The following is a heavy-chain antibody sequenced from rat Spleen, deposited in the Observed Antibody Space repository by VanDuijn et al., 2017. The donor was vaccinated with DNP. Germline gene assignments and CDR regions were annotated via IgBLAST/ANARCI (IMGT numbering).Heavy chain of an antibody. J-gene: IGHJ2*01. CDR2: IRYSGST. V-gene: IGHV3-1*01. CDR3: ARGGQTTEGMDY. D-gene: IGHD1-11*01. CDR1: GYFITNNY. Sequence: DVQLQESGPGLVKPSQSLSLTCSVTGYFITNNYWAWIRKFPGNKMEWMGYIRYSGSTGYNPSLKSRISITRDTSKNQFFLQLNSVTTEDTATYYCARGGQTTEGMDYWGQGVTVTVSS.